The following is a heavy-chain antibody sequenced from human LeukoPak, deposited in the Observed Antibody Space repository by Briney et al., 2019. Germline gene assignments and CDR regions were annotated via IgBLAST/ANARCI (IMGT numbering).Heavy chain of an antibody. J-gene: IGHJ3*02. CDR1: GFTVSSNY. CDR2: IYSGGST. Sequence: GGSLRLSCAASGFTVSSNYMSWVRQAPGKGLEWVSVIYSGGSTYYADSVKGRFTISRDNSKNTLYLQMNSLRAEDTAVYYCARGALVSAAAGFDAFDIWGQGTMVTVSS. V-gene: IGHV3-66*01. D-gene: IGHD6-13*01. CDR3: ARGALVSAAAGFDAFDI.